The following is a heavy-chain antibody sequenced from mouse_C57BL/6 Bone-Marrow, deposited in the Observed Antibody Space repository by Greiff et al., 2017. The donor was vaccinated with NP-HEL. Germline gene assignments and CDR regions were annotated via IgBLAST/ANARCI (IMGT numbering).Heavy chain of an antibody. CDR3: TTDRVICYYGSSYWYFDV. Sequence: EVKLVESGAELVRPGASVKLSCTASGFTIKDDYMHWVKQRPEQGLEWIGWIDPENGDTEYASKFQGKATITADTSSNTAYLQLSSLTSEDTAVYYCTTDRVICYYGSSYWYFDVGGTGTTVTVSS. CDR1: GFTIKDDY. CDR2: IDPENGDT. D-gene: IGHD1-1*01. J-gene: IGHJ1*03. V-gene: IGHV14-4*01.